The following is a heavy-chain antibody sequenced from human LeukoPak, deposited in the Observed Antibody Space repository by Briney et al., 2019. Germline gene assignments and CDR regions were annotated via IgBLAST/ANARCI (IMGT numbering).Heavy chain of an antibody. CDR1: GFTVSSNY. CDR2: IYSGGST. V-gene: IGHV3-53*01. CDR3: ARGAGGYQFDY. J-gene: IGHJ4*02. Sequence: PGGSLRLSCAASGFTVSSNYMSWVRQAPGKGLEWVSGIYSGGSTYYADSVKGRFTISRDNAKNTLYLQMNSLRAEDTAVYYCARGAGGYQFDYWGQGTLVTVSS. D-gene: IGHD3-22*01.